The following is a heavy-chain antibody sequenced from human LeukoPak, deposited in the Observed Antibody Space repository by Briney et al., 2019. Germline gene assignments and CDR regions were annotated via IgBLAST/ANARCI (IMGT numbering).Heavy chain of an antibody. Sequence: SVKVSCKASGGTFSSYAISWVRQAPGQGPGWMGGIIPIFGTANYAQKFQGRVKITEDESTSTAYMEMSSLSSEDTAVYYCARGYNYYDSSGYYRTLDYWGQGTLVTVSS. CDR3: ARGYNYYDSSGYYRTLDY. D-gene: IGHD3-22*01. V-gene: IGHV1-69*01. J-gene: IGHJ4*02. CDR2: IIPIFGTA. CDR1: GGTFSSYA.